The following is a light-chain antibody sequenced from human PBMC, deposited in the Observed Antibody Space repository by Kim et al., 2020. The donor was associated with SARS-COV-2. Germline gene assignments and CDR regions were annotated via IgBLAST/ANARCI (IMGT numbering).Light chain of an antibody. CDR3: QTWDTGIRV. CDR1: TRHARYA. CDR2: VNNDGSH. Sequence: AAVTPTFLRSTRHARYASAWHQQQPEKGPRYLMKVNNDGSHSKGDGISDRFSGSSSGAERYLTISSLQSEDEADYYCQTWDTGIRVFGGGTQLTVL. J-gene: IGLJ3*02. V-gene: IGLV4-69*01.